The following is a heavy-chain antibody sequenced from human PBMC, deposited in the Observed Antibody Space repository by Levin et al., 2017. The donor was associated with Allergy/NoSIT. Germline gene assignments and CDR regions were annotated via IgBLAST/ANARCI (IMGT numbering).Heavy chain of an antibody. CDR2: ISGSGGST. CDR1: GFTFSSYA. V-gene: IGHV3-23*01. J-gene: IGHJ4*02. CDR3: AKDLEMATITSDYFDY. D-gene: IGHD5-24*01. Sequence: GGSLRLSCAASGFTFSSYAMSWVRQAPGKGLEWVSAISGSGGSTYYADSVKGRFTISRDNSKNTLYLQMNSLRAEDTAVYYCAKDLEMATITSDYFDYWGQGTLVTVSS.